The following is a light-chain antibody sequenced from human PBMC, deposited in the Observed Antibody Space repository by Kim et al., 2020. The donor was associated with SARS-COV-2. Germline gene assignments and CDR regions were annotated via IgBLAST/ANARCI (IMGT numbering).Light chain of an antibody. J-gene: IGKJ5*01. Sequence: ALGGDRVTIPCRASQEIRNDLGWYQQNPGRAPKRRIFGASSLQSGVPSRFRGSGSGTEFTLTIRSLQPEDFATYFCLQHNTHPITFGQGTRLEIK. CDR1: QEIRND. CDR2: GAS. CDR3: LQHNTHPIT. V-gene: IGKV1-17*01.